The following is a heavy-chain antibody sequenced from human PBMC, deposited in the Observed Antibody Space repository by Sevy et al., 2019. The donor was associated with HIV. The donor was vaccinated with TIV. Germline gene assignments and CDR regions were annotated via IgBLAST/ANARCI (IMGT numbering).Heavy chain of an antibody. V-gene: IGHV4-38-2*01. CDR2: IYHGGST. CDR3: ARSSAGDRLDYYGMDV. J-gene: IGHJ6*02. Sequence: SETLSLTCAVSNYSISSGYYWGWIRHPPGKGLEWIGNIYHGGSTYQNPSLKSRVTISLDTSKNQFSLSLRSVTAADTAVYYCARSSAGDRLDYYGMDVWGQGTTVTVSS. CDR1: NYSISSGYY. D-gene: IGHD2-15*01.